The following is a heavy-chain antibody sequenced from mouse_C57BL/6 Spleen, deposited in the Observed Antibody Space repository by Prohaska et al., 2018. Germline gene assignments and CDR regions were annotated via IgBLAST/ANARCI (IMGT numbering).Heavy chain of an antibody. CDR3: ARIGGYSNYYFDY. CDR2: INTYSGVP. V-gene: IGHV9-3*01. Sequence: QIQLVQSGPELKKPGETVKISCKASGYTFTTYGMSWVKQAPGKGLKWMGWINTYSGVPTYADDFKGRFAFSLETSASTAYLQINNLKNEDTATYFCARIGGYSNYYFDYWGQGTTLTVSS. J-gene: IGHJ2*01. CDR1: GYTFTTYG. D-gene: IGHD2-5*01.